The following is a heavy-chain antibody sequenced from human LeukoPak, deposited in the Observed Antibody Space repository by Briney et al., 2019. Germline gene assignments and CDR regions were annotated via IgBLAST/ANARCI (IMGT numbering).Heavy chain of an antibody. CDR1: GFTFNHYW. D-gene: IGHD3-16*01. CDR2: IKQDGTEK. Sequence: PGGSLRLSCAASGFTFNHYWLSWVRQAPGKGLEWVANIKQDGTEKYYVDSVKGRFTISKDNAKNSLYLQMNSLRAEDTAVYYCARGGGLDVWGQGATVTVSS. J-gene: IGHJ6*02. V-gene: IGHV3-7*03. CDR3: ARGGGLDV.